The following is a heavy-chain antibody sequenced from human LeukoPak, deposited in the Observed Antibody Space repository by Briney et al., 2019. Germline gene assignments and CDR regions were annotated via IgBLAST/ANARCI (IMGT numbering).Heavy chain of an antibody. CDR2: IIPIFGTA. D-gene: IGHD3-22*01. CDR3: ARGAPDYYDSSSYYRLDY. V-gene: IGHV1-69*05. J-gene: IGHJ4*02. Sequence: SVKVSCKASGGTFSSYAISWVRQAPGQGLEWMGGIIPIFGTANYAQKFQGRVTITTDESTSTAYMELSSLRSEDTAVYYCARGAPDYYDSSSYYRLDYWGQGTLVTVSS. CDR1: GGTFSSYA.